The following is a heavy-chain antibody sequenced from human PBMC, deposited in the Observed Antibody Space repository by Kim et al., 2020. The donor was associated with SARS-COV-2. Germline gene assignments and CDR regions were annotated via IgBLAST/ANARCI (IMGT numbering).Heavy chain of an antibody. CDR2: ISSSSSYT. CDR1: GFTFSDYY. J-gene: IGHJ6*02. CDR3: ARGPYHTPHNSSSWYYQGPYSYYGMDV. Sequence: GGSLRLSCAASGFTFSDYYMSWIRQAPGKGLEWVSYISSSSSYTNYADSVKGRFTISRDNAKNSLYLQMNSLRAEDTAVYYCARGPYHTPHNSSSWYYQGPYSYYGMDVWGQGTTVTVSS. D-gene: IGHD6-13*01. V-gene: IGHV3-11*05.